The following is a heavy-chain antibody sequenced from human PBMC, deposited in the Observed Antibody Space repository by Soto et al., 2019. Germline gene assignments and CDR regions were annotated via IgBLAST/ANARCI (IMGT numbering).Heavy chain of an antibody. V-gene: IGHV4-39*01. CDR1: GGSISSGSYY. CDR2: IYYSGST. D-gene: IGHD1-1*01. CDR3: ARHGMATTTSDY. J-gene: IGHJ4*02. Sequence: PSETLSLTCTVSGGSISSGSYYWGWIRQPPGKGLEWIGSIYYSGSTYYNPSLKSRVTISVDTSKNHFSLKLSSLTAADTAVYFCARHGMATTTSDYWGQGTLVTVSS.